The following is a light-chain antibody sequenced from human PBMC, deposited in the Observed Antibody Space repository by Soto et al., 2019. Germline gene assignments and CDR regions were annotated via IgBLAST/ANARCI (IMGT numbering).Light chain of an antibody. V-gene: IGLV2-18*01. CDR2: EVS. J-gene: IGLJ1*01. CDR3: SLYTSENAYV. Sequence: QSALTQPPSASGSPGQSVTITCSGTENDIGFANYVSWYQQPPGTAPKLMIYEVSKRPSGVPDRFSGSKSGNTASLTISGLQAADEADYYCSLYTSENAYVFGTGTKVTVL. CDR1: ENDIGFANY.